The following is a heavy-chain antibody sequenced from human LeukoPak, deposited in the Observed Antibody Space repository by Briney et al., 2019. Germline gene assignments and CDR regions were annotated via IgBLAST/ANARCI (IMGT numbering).Heavy chain of an antibody. CDR3: AKDQAVAGTVHPPAY. J-gene: IGHJ4*02. V-gene: IGHV3-23*01. D-gene: IGHD6-19*01. Sequence: GGSLRLSCAASGFTFSSYAMSWVRQAPGKGLEWVSAISGSGGSTYYADSVKGRFTLSRDNSKNTLYLQMNSLRAEDTAVYYCAKDQAVAGTVHPPAYWGQGTLVTVSS. CDR2: ISGSGGST. CDR1: GFTFSSYA.